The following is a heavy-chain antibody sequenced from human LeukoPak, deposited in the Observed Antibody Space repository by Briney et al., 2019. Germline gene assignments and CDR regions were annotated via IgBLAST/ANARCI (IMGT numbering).Heavy chain of an antibody. J-gene: IGHJ6*03. CDR1: GDSISSGDYY. CDR3: ARGSGPRYYYYMDV. CDR2: ISSSGST. Sequence: SETLSLTCTVSGDSISSGDYYWSWIRQPAGKGLEWTGRISSSGSTNYNPSLKSRVTISVDTSKNQFSLKLSSVTAADTAVYFCARGSGPRYYYYMDVWGKGTTVTVSS. V-gene: IGHV4-61*02. D-gene: IGHD2-15*01.